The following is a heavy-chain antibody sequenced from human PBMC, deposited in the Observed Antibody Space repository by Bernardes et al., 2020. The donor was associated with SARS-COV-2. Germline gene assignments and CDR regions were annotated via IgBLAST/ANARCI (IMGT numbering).Heavy chain of an antibody. CDR1: GFTFSSYG. D-gene: IGHD3-10*01. V-gene: IGHV3-33*01. CDR2: IWYDGSNK. J-gene: IGHJ4*02. CDR3: ARDFGFGEPGLDY. Sequence: GGSLRLSCAASGFTFSSYGMHWVRQAPGKGLEWVAVIWYDGSNKYYADSVKGRFTISRDNSKNTLYLQMNSLRAEDTAVYYCARDFGFGEPGLDYWGQGTLVTVSS.